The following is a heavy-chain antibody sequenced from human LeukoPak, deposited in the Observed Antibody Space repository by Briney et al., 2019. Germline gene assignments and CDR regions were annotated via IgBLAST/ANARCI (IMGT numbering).Heavy chain of an antibody. V-gene: IGHV4-31*03. CDR3: AREGYYDSSGYSPLLY. J-gene: IGHJ4*02. D-gene: IGHD3-22*01. CDR2: IYYSGST. CDR1: GGSISSGGYY. Sequence: PSQTLSLTCTVSGGSISSGGYYWSWIRQHPGKGLEWIGYIYYSGSTYYNPSLKSRVTISVDTSKNQFSLKLSSVTAADTAVYYCAREGYYDSSGYSPLLYWGQGTLVTVSS.